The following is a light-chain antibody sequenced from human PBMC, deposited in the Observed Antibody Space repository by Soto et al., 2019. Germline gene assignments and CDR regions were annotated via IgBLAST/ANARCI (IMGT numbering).Light chain of an antibody. J-gene: IGLJ3*02. V-gene: IGLV2-23*02. CDR1: SSDVGNYNF. Sequence: QAVLTQPASVSGSAGQSIAISCTGTSSDVGNYNFVSWYQQHPGKAPKLMISEVTKRPSGVSNRFSGSKSGNTASLTISGLQAEDEADYYCCSYAGSSTWLFGGGTKLTVL. CDR3: CSYAGSSTWL. CDR2: EVT.